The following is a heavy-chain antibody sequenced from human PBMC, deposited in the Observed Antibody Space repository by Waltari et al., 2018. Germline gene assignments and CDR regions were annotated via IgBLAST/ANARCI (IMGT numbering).Heavy chain of an antibody. J-gene: IGHJ6*03. Sequence: RQGLEWMGGIIPIFGTANYAQKFQGRVTITADESTSTAYMELSSRRSEDTAVYYCARGYSGYDSHYYYYMDVWGKGTTVTVSS. V-gene: IGHV1-69*01. CDR2: IIPIFGTA. CDR3: ARGYSGYDSHYYYYMDV. D-gene: IGHD5-12*01.